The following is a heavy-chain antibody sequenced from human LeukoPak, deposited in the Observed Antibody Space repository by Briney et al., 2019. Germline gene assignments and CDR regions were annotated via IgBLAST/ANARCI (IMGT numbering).Heavy chain of an antibody. D-gene: IGHD3-3*01. CDR1: GGSINNSSSDY. V-gene: IGHV4-39*01. Sequence: PSETLSLTCTVSGGSINNSSSDYWAWIRQPPGKGLEWIGNIYYTGSTYYTSSLKSRVTMSVGTSKNVFSLTLKSLTSADTAVYYCARHLEYTTSGKAFDVWGQGTLVSVSS. J-gene: IGHJ3*01. CDR2: IYYTGST. CDR3: ARHLEYTTSGKAFDV.